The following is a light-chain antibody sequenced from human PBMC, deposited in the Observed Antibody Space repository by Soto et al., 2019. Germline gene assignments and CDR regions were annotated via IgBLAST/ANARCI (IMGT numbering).Light chain of an antibody. CDR3: QQSYSTPS. J-gene: IGKJ4*01. CDR1: QTISNY. V-gene: IGKV1-39*01. Sequence: DIQMTQSPSSLSASVGDRVTITCRASQTISNYLNWYQQKPGKVPKLLIYATSSLQSGVPSRFSGSGSGTDFTLTISNLQPEDFATYYCQQSYSTPSFGGGTNVELK. CDR2: ATS.